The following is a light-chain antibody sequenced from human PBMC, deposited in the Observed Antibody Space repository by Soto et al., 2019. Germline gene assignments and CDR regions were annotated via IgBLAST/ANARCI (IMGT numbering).Light chain of an antibody. J-gene: IGKJ2*01. CDR1: QSLVYSDGNVH. V-gene: IGKV2-30*01. Sequence: DVVMTQSPLSLPVTLGQPASISCRSSQSLVYSDGNVHCHWFQQRPGQSPRRLIYAISNLDSGVPARFSGSGSDNDFTLKISRGEAEDVGVYYCMQTTHWPHTFGQATKLEIK. CDR3: MQTTHWPHT. CDR2: AIS.